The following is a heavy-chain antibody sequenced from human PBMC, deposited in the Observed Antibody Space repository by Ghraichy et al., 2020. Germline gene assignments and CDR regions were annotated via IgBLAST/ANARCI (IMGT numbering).Heavy chain of an antibody. CDR1: GFSLSDYW. Sequence: LSLTCAASGFSLSDYWMNWVRQAPGKGLEWVSAIAGSGGNTYYADFAEGRFTISRDNSRNTLYLQMNSLRAEDTAVYYCAKEDAVSAVPDYWGQGTLVTVSS. CDR3: AKEDAVSAVPDY. CDR2: IAGSGGNT. J-gene: IGHJ4*02. D-gene: IGHD2-15*01. V-gene: IGHV3-23*01.